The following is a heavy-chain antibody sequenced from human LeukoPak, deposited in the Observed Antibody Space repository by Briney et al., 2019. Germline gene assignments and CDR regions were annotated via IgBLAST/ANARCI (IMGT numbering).Heavy chain of an antibody. CDR3: ASTASDYYDSSGYHLDY. CDR2: IIPILGIA. Sequence: ASVKVSCKASGGTFSSYTISWVRQAPGQGLEWMGRIIPILGIANYAQKFQGRVTITADKSTSTAYMELSSLRSEDTAVYYCASTASDYYDSSGYHLDYWGQGTLVTVSS. CDR1: GGTFSSYT. V-gene: IGHV1-69*02. D-gene: IGHD3-22*01. J-gene: IGHJ4*02.